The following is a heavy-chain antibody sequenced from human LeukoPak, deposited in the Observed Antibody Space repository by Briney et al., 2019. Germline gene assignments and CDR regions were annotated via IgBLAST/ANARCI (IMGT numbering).Heavy chain of an antibody. V-gene: IGHV1-69*04. J-gene: IGHJ5*02. Sequence: ASVKVSCKASGGTFSTYAISWVRQAPGQGLEWMGRIVPMGDIANYAQRFQGRVTITADKFTRKAYMELSSLRPEDTALYYCARESVRNWLDPWGQGTLVTVAS. D-gene: IGHD3-3*01. CDR3: ARESVRNWLDP. CDR2: IVPMGDIA. CDR1: GGTFSTYA.